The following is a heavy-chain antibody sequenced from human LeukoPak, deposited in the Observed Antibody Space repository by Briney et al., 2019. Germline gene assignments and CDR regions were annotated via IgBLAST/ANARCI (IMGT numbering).Heavy chain of an antibody. CDR2: IYTSGST. CDR1: GGSISSGSYY. J-gene: IGHJ6*02. V-gene: IGHV4-61*02. CDR3: ARVGYNYYGMDV. Sequence: SETLSLTCTVSGGSISSGSYYWSWIRQPAGRGLEWIGRIYTSGSTNYNPSFKSRVTISVDTSKNQFSLKLSSATAADTAVYYCARVGYNYYGMDVWGQGTTVTVSS.